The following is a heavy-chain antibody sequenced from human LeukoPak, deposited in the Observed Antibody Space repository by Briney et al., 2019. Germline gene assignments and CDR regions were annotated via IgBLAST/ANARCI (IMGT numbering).Heavy chain of an antibody. CDR1: GYTFTSYG. Sequence: VASVKVSCKASGYTFTSYGISWVRQAPGQGLEWMGWISAYDGNTNYAQKLQGRVTMTTDTPTSTAYMELRSLRSDDTAVYYCARDILTGYYQVDYWGQGTLVTVSS. D-gene: IGHD3-9*01. J-gene: IGHJ4*02. CDR3: ARDILTGYYQVDY. CDR2: ISAYDGNT. V-gene: IGHV1-18*01.